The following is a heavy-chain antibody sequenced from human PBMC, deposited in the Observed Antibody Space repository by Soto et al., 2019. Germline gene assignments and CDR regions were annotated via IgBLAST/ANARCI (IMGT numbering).Heavy chain of an antibody. V-gene: IGHV1-18*01. CDR2: ISAYNGNT. D-gene: IGHD2-21*02. CDR1: GGTFSSYG. J-gene: IGHJ6*02. CDR3: ASGLAYCGGDCYGSRDQHGMDV. Sequence: ASVKVSCKASGGTFSSYGISWVRQAPGQGLEWMGWISAYNGNTNYAQKLQGRVTMTTDTSTSTAYMELRSLRSDDTAVYYCASGLAYCGGDCYGSRDQHGMDVWGQGTTVTVSS.